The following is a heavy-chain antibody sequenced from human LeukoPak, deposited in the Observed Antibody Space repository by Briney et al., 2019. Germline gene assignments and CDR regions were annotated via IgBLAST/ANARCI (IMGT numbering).Heavy chain of an antibody. J-gene: IGHJ5*02. CDR2: IDWDDDK. V-gene: IGHV2-70*11. CDR1: GFSLSTNKMC. D-gene: IGHD6-19*01. Sequence: SGPTLVNPTQTLTLTCTFSGFSLSTNKMCVSWVRQPPGKALEWLARIDWDDDKYYSTSLKTRLTTSKDTSKNQVVLTMTNMDPVDTATYYCARMVAGPNWIDPWGQGTLVTVSS. CDR3: ARMVAGPNWIDP.